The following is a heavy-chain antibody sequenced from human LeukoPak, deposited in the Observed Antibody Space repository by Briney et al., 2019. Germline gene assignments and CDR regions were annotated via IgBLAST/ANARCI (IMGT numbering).Heavy chain of an antibody. V-gene: IGHV3-7*01. Sequence: GGSLRLSCAASGFSVSSFCMSWVRQAPGKGLEWVANIIQDGSEKYYVDFVKGRFTISRDNAKNSLFLQMNSLRAEDTAVYYCAVGNWGSDYWGQGTLVTVSS. D-gene: IGHD7-27*01. CDR3: AVGNWGSDY. CDR2: IIQDGSEK. CDR1: GFSVSSFC. J-gene: IGHJ4*02.